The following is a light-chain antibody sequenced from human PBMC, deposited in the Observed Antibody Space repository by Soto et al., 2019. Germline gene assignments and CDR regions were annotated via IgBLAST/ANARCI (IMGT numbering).Light chain of an antibody. J-gene: IGKJ1*01. Sequence: EIVLTQSPGTLSLSPGERATLSCRASHTISSSYFAWYQQKPGQAPRLLMYGISRRATGIPDTFSGSGSGTDFTLPITRLEPEDFAVYYCQQYVTSSPRTFGQGTKVEIK. CDR3: QQYVTSSPRT. CDR1: HTISSSY. CDR2: GIS. V-gene: IGKV3-20*01.